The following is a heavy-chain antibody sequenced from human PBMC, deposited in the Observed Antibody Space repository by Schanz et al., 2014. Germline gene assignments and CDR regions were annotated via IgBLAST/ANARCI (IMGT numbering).Heavy chain of an antibody. CDR3: ARVDSGYESHLYYYYYYMDV. V-gene: IGHV3-11*01. D-gene: IGHD5-12*01. CDR1: GFTFSDYY. J-gene: IGHJ6*03. Sequence: QVQLVESGGGLVKPGGSLRLSCAASGFTFSDYYMSWIRQAPGKGLEWVSYISSSGSTIYYADSVKGRFTISRDNAKNSLYLQMNSLRAEDTAVYYCARVDSGYESHLYYYYYYMDVWGKGTTGTVSS. CDR2: ISSSGSTI.